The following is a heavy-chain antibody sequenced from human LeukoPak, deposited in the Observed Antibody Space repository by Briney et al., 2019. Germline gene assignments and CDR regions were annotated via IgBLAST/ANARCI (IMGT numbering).Heavy chain of an antibody. D-gene: IGHD5-18*01. CDR1: GGSISSYY. J-gene: IGHJ5*02. Sequence: SETLPLTCTVSGGSISSYYWSWIRQPPGKGLEWIGYIYYSGSTNYNPSLKSRVTISVDTSKNQFSLKMSSVTAADTAFYFCVNSGSNYEAVSWGQGTLVTVSS. V-gene: IGHV4-59*08. CDR2: IYYSGST. CDR3: VNSGSNYEAVS.